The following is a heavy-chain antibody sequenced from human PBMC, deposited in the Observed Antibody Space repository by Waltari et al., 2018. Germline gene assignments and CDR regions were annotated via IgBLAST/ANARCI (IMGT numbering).Heavy chain of an antibody. CDR3: ARSSGYDVFEI. Sequence: EVELEESGGGLVRPGGSLRLSCAGSGFTFGTYSVNWVRQAPGKGLEWVSYISNTAATIFYAYSVKGRFTISRDNAENSVYLQMHSLRAEDTAVYYCARSSGYDVFEIWGQGTMVTVSS. CDR2: ISNTAATI. D-gene: IGHD3-22*01. V-gene: IGHV3-48*04. J-gene: IGHJ3*02. CDR1: GFTFGTYS.